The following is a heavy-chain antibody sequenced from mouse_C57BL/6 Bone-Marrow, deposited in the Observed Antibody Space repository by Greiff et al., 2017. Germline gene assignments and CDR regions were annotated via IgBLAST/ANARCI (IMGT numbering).Heavy chain of an antibody. J-gene: IGHJ4*01. Sequence: EVQLVESGGGLVKPGGSLKLSCAASGFTFSSYAMSWVRQSPEKRLEWVAEISSGGSYTYYPDTVTGRVTISRDNAKNTLYLEMSSLRSEDTAMYYCARVQLPGYAMDYWGQGTSVTVSS. CDR2: ISSGGSYT. D-gene: IGHD1-1*01. CDR3: ARVQLPGYAMDY. CDR1: GFTFSSYA. V-gene: IGHV5-9-4*01.